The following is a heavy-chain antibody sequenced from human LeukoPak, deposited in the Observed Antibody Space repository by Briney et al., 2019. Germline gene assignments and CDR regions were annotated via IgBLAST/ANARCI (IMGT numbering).Heavy chain of an antibody. V-gene: IGHV3-23*01. CDR3: ATRPYYDSSGYPDAFDI. D-gene: IGHD3-22*01. CDR1: GFTFSSYA. J-gene: IGHJ3*02. Sequence: GGSLRLSCAASGFTFSSYAMSWVRQAPGKGLEWVSAISGSGGSTYYADSVEGRFTISRDNSKNTLYLQMNSLRAEDTAVYYCATRPYYDSSGYPDAFDIWGQGTMVTVSS. CDR2: ISGSGGST.